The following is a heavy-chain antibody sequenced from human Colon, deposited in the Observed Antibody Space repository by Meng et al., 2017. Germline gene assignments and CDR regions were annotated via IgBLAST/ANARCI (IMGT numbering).Heavy chain of an antibody. Sequence: GESLKISCAASGFTVSGNYMNWVRQAPGKGLEWVSVIYSGGSTYYADSVKGLFTISRDNSKNTLYLQLNSLRADDTAVYYCARDLSSAWYSGLDYWGQGTLVTVSS. J-gene: IGHJ4*02. V-gene: IGHV3-66*02. CDR1: GFTVSGNY. D-gene: IGHD6-19*01. CDR2: IYSGGST. CDR3: ARDLSSAWYSGLDY.